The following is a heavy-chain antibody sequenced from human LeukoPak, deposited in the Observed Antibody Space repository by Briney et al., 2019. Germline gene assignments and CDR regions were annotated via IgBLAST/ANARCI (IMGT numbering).Heavy chain of an antibody. CDR3: AKDLIVVVVAATQVPDY. D-gene: IGHD2-15*01. J-gene: IGHJ4*02. CDR2: ISGSGGST. V-gene: IGHV3-23*01. Sequence: QPGGPLRLSCAASGFTFRNYAMSWVRQAPGKGLEWVSAISGSGGSTYYADSVKGRFTISRDNSKNTLYLQMNSLRAEDTAVYYCAKDLIVVVVAATQVPDYWGQGTLVTVSS. CDR1: GFTFRNYA.